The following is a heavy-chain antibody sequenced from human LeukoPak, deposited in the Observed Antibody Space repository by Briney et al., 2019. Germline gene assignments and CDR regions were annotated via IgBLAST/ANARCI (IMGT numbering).Heavy chain of an antibody. Sequence: PSETLSLTCAVSGGSISSSNWWSWVRQPPGKGLEWIGEIYHSGSTNYNPSLKSRVTISVDKSKNQFSLKLSSVTAADTAVYYCARGADNWGLFYYFDYWGQGTLVTVSS. CDR1: GGSISSSNW. CDR2: IYHSGST. CDR3: ARGADNWGLFYYFDY. D-gene: IGHD7-27*01. J-gene: IGHJ4*02. V-gene: IGHV4-4*02.